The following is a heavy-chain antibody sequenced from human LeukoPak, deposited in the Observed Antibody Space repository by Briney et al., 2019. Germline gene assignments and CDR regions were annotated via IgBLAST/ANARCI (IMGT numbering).Heavy chain of an antibody. CDR2: INPNSGGT. J-gene: IGHJ6*02. D-gene: IGHD1-1*01. Sequence: ASVKVSCKASGYTFTGYSMHWVRQAPGQGLEWMGWINPNSGGTNYAQKFQGWVTMTRDTSITTAYMDLSRLRSDDTAVYYCAREARPWSNWNDLDYGMDVWGQGTTVTVSS. CDR3: AREARPWSNWNDLDYGMDV. CDR1: GYTFTGYS. V-gene: IGHV1-2*04.